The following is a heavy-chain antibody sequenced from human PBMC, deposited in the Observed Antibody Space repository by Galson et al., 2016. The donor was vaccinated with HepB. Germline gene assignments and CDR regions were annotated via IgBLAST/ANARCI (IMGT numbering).Heavy chain of an antibody. CDR3: ARADSSSYGYYFQH. Sequence: SVKVSCKASGGTFSSYAFSWVRQAPGQGLEWMGGIIPILNTAKYAQKFQGRVTTTADESSSTAYMELSGLRSEDTAVYYCARADSSSYGYYFQHWGQGTLVTVSS. CDR2: IIPILNTA. CDR1: GGTFSSYA. J-gene: IGHJ1*01. D-gene: IGHD3-22*01. V-gene: IGHV1-69*13.